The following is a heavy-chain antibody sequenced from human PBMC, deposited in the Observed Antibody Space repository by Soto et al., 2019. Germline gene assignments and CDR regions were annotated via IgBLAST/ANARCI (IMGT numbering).Heavy chain of an antibody. CDR1: GGSVSSADWN. D-gene: IGHD7-27*01. J-gene: IGHJ4*02. CDR2: IYEGGRT. V-gene: IGHV4-30-4*08. Sequence: PSETLSLTCTVSGGSVSSADWNWSWIRQTPGKDLEWIGHIYEGGRTYSNPSLMSRATISLDTSKNLFSLNLKSVTAADTAVYYCTRGPSGDKVDFWGQGLLVT. CDR3: TRGPSGDKVDF.